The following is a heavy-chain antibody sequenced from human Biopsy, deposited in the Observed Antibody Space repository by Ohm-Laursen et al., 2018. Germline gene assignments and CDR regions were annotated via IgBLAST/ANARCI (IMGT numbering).Heavy chain of an antibody. D-gene: IGHD4-11*01. CDR1: GDSVTKYY. Sequence: SETLSLTCTVSGDSVTKYYWSWIRQPPGKGLEWIRHIYYSVMTNYNPSLQSRVSISVDTSRNQVSLTLSSVTAADTAVYYCARDSGILNYGNFKYYHYYGMDVWGQGTTVTVSS. CDR3: ARDSGILNYGNFKYYHYYGMDV. V-gene: IGHV4-59*02. J-gene: IGHJ6*02. CDR2: IYYSVMT.